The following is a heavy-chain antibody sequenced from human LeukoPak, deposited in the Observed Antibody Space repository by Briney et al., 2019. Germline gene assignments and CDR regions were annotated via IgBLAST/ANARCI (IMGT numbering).Heavy chain of an antibody. J-gene: IGHJ4*02. CDR3: ARDVVLWFGELMGPYYFDY. CDR1: GFTFSSYS. D-gene: IGHD3-10*01. V-gene: IGHV3-21*01. Sequence: GGSLRLSCAVSGFTFSSYSMSWVRQAPGKGLEWVSSISSSSSYIYYADSVKGRFTISRDNAKNSLYLQMNSLRAEDTAVYYCARDVVLWFGELMGPYYFDYWGQGTLVTVSS. CDR2: ISSSSSYI.